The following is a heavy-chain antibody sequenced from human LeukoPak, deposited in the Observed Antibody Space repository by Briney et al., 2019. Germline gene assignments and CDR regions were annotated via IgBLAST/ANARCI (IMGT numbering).Heavy chain of an antibody. CDR3: AKGTIGGYSYGYLDY. J-gene: IGHJ4*02. V-gene: IGHV3-30*18. CDR2: ISYDGSNK. D-gene: IGHD5-18*01. CDR1: GFTFSSYG. Sequence: GGSLRLSCAASGFTFSSYGMHWVRQAPGKGLEWVAVISYDGSNKYYADSVKGRCTISRDNSKNTLYLQMNSLRAEDTAVYYCAKGTIGGYSYGYLDYWGQGTLVTVSS.